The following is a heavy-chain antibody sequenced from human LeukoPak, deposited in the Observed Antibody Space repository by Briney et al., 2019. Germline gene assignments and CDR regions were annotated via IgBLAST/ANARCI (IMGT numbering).Heavy chain of an antibody. CDR3: AREDYSYYYDSSGSLDY. CDR1: GFTFSSYS. J-gene: IGHJ4*02. D-gene: IGHD3-22*01. V-gene: IGHV3-21*01. Sequence: GGSLRLSCAASGFTFSSYSMNWVRQAPGKGLEWVSSISSSSSYIYYADSVKGRFTISRDNAKNSLYLQMNSLRAEDTAVYYCAREDYSYYYDSSGSLDYWGQGTLVTVSS. CDR2: ISSSSSYI.